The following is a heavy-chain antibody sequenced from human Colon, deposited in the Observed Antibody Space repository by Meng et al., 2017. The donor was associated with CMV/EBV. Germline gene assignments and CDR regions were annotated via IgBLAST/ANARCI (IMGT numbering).Heavy chain of an antibody. CDR3: ARDKVVVVPAPLFGMDV. Sequence: GESLQISCVGSGFTFSTYEMNWVRQAPGKGLEWIAYIGSGGYNIYYADSVKGRFTISRDNAENSMYLQMNSLRAEDTAVYYCARDKVVVVPAPLFGMDVWGQGTTVTVSS. V-gene: IGHV3-48*03. CDR2: IGSGGYNI. D-gene: IGHD2-2*01. J-gene: IGHJ6*02. CDR1: GFTFSTYE.